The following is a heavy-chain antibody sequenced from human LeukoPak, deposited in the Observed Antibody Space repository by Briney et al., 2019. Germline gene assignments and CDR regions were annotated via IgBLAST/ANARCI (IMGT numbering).Heavy chain of an antibody. Sequence: PGGSLRLSCAASGFTFSRHGMHWVRQAPGKGLEWVTVISNDGNKKYYADSVKGRFITSRDNSKLYLQMDSLRPEDTAVYYCAKDRSPSVTSFYYYHGMDVWGQGTTVTVSS. CDR3: AKDRSPSVTSFYYYHGMDV. V-gene: IGHV3-30*18. J-gene: IGHJ6*02. CDR1: GFTFSRHG. CDR2: ISNDGNKK. D-gene: IGHD4-17*01.